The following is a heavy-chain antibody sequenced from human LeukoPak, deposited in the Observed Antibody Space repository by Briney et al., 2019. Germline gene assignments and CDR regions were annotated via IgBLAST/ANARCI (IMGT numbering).Heavy chain of an antibody. CDR2: ISSSSSYI. J-gene: IGHJ4*02. D-gene: IGHD3-10*01. CDR1: GFTFSGYT. Sequence: GGSLRLSCAASGFTFSGYTMNWVRQAPGTGLEWVSSISSSSSYIYFADSVKGRFTISRDNAKNSLYLQMNSLRAEDTAVYYCARGLYGSGSQPFDCWGQGTLVTVSS. CDR3: ARGLYGSGSQPFDC. V-gene: IGHV3-21*01.